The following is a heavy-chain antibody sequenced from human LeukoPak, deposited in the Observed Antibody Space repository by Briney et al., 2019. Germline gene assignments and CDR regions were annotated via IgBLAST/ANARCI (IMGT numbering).Heavy chain of an antibody. D-gene: IGHD1-26*01. CDR1: GFTFSSYS. J-gene: IGHJ4*01. CDR2: ISSSSSYI. V-gene: IGHV3-21*01. Sequence: WGSLTLSCAASGFTFSSYSMNWVRNAPRTGLELDSSISSSSSYIYYADSLKGRFTISRDNAQNSLYLQKSSLIAAATTAYYNGRHRGTDYCSHRALVSVPS. CDR3: GRHRGTDY.